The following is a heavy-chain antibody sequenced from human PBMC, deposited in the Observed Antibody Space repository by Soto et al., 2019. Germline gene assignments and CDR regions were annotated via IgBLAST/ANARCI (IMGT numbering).Heavy chain of an antibody. CDR1: GYTFTSYG. CDR2: ISAYNGNT. V-gene: IGHV1-18*01. D-gene: IGHD2-15*01. CDR3: ARDRPKYCSGGSCYPFLSLETYGMDV. J-gene: IGHJ6*02. Sequence: GASVKVSCKASGYTFTSYGISWVRQAPGQGLEWMGWISAYNGNTNYAQKLQGRVTMTTDTSTSTAYMELRSLRSDDTAVYYCARDRPKYCSGGSCYPFLSLETYGMDVWGQGTTVTVSS.